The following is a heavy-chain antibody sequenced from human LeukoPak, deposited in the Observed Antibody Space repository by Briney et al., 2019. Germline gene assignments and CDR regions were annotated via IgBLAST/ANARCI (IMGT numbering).Heavy chain of an antibody. J-gene: IGHJ6*03. V-gene: IGHV3-7*01. Sequence: PGESLPLSCLTSGFTFTTSYMVWVRQAPGKGLEWVAGINPDGTTVYYVDSVKGRFTVSRDNAKNSLYLQMNNLRVEDAAVYYCVTDPGFGAMDGWGKGTMVTV. CDR1: GFTFTTSY. CDR3: VTDPGFGAMDG. CDR2: INPDGTTV. D-gene: IGHD3-10*01.